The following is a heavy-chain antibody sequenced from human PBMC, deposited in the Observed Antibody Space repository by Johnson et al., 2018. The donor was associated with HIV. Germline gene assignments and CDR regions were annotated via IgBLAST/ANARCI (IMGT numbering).Heavy chain of an antibody. J-gene: IGHJ3*02. Sequence: EVQLVESGGGLVQPGGSLRLSCAASGFTFSSYVMTWVRQAPGKGLEWVSFISGGDDDTYYADSVKGRFTISRDNSKNTLSLQMNSLRAEDTAVYYCARRSAIKDAFDIWGQGTMVTVSS. CDR2: ISGGDDDT. D-gene: IGHD2-2*01. CDR3: ARRSAIKDAFDI. CDR1: GFTFSSYV. V-gene: IGHV3-23*04.